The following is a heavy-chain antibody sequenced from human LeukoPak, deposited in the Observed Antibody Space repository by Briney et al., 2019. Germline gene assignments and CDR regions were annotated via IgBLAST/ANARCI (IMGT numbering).Heavy chain of an antibody. CDR1: GFTFSSYA. V-gene: IGHV3-23*01. D-gene: IGHD3-10*01. J-gene: IGHJ4*02. Sequence: GGSLRLSCAASGFTFSSYAMSWVRQAPGKGLEWVSAISGSGGSTYPADSVKGRFTISRDNSKNTLYLQMNSLRAEDTAVYYCAKDVGSGSFFDCWGQGTLVTVSS. CDR3: AKDVGSGSFFDC. CDR2: ISGSGGST.